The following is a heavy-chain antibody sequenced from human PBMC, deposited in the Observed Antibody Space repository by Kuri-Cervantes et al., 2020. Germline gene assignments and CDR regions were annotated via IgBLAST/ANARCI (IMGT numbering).Heavy chain of an antibody. V-gene: IGHV3-74*01. CDR1: GFTFSNYW. CDR3: ARDLLKSYGTAY. J-gene: IGHJ4*02. D-gene: IGHD1-1*01. CDR2: INSDGSST. Sequence: GESLKISCAASGFTFSNYWMHWVRQAPGKGLVRVSRINSDGSSTSYADSVEGRFTISRDNAKNTLYLQMNSLRADDTAVYYRARDLLKSYGTAYWGQGTLVTVSS.